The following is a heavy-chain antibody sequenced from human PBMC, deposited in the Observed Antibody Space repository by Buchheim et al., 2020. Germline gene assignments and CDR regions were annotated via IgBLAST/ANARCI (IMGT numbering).Heavy chain of an antibody. J-gene: IGHJ4*02. CDR1: GFTLRTYW. CDR3: ARDLSGSQDY. D-gene: IGHD1-26*01. Sequence: EVQLEESGGGLVQPGGSLRLSCAASGFTLRTYWMHWVRKAPGKGLEWVSRINEDGSFTNYAESVRGRFIISRDNAENTLYLQMTSLRVEDTAMYYCARDLSGSQDYWGQGTL. CDR2: INEDGSFT. V-gene: IGHV3-74*01.